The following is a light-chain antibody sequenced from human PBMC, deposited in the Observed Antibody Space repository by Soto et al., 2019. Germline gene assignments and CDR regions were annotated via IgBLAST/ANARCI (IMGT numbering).Light chain of an antibody. CDR3: HKYNSALLT. CDR1: QDIYNY. CDR2: AAS. V-gene: IGKV1-27*01. Sequence: DIQMTQSPSSLSASVGDRVTITCRASQDIYNYLAWYQQKPGKAPKLLIYAASTLEAGVPSRFSGSGSGTDFTLTISSLQPEDVATYYCHKYNSALLTFGQGTRLEMK. J-gene: IGKJ5*01.